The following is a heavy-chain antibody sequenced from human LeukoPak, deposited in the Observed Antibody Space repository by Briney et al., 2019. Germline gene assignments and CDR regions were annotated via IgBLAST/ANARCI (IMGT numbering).Heavy chain of an antibody. J-gene: IGHJ4*02. V-gene: IGHV3-30*04. Sequence: PGRSLRLSCAASGFTFSSYAMHWVRQAPGKGLEWVAVISYDGSNKYYADSVKGRFTISRDNSKNTLYLQMNSLRAEDTAVYYCASESDSLDYWGQGTLVTVSS. CDR3: ASESDSLDY. D-gene: IGHD2-21*02. CDR1: GFTFSSYA. CDR2: ISYDGSNK.